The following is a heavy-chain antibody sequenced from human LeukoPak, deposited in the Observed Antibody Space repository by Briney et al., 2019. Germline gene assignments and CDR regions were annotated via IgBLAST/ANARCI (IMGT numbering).Heavy chain of an antibody. V-gene: IGHV1-58*01. Sequence: SVKVSCKASGFSFTNSAVQWVRQARGQRLEWIGWIVVGSGNTNYAQKFQERVTITRDRSTSTAYLELSSLRSEDTAVYYCAADSRQLQPHDAFDIWGQGTMVTVSS. J-gene: IGHJ3*02. CDR2: IVVGSGNT. D-gene: IGHD1-1*01. CDR3: AADSRQLQPHDAFDI. CDR1: GFSFTNSA.